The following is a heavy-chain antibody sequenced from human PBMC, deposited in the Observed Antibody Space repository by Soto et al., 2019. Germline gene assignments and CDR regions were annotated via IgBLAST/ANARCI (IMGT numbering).Heavy chain of an antibody. V-gene: IGHV3-30-3*01. Sequence: PEGSLRLSCAASGLTITAYAMHCVRQAPGKGLEGGAVISYDGTNKHYADSVKCRFTISRENSKNTLYLEMNSPIAEDTAVYYCARGGARSCFDYWVQGPLVTVSS. D-gene: IGHD2-15*01. CDR2: ISYDGTNK. CDR3: ARGGARSCFDY. J-gene: IGHJ4*02. CDR1: GLTITAYA.